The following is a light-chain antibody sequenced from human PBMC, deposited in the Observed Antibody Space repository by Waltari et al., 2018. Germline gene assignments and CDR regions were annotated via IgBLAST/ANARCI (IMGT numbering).Light chain of an antibody. CDR2: GAS. CDR1: QSVSTN. V-gene: IGKV3-15*01. Sequence: EIVMTQSPATLSLSPGQTVTLACRASQSVSTNLAWYQQKPGQAPRLLIYGASTRATGVPARFSGSGSGTEFTLTISSLQSEDFAVYYCQQYNNWSFGQGTKLGIK. J-gene: IGKJ2*01. CDR3: QQYNNWS.